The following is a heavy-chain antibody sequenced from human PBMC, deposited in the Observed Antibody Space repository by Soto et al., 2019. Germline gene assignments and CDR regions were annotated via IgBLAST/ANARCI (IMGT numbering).Heavy chain of an antibody. CDR3: ARDPGGYSGYDFGY. CDR2: IYSGGST. D-gene: IGHD5-12*01. Sequence: EVQLVECGGGLIQPGGSLRLACAASGFTVSSNYMSWVRQAPGKGLEWVSVIYSGGSTYYADSVKGRFTISRDNSKNTLYLQMNSLRAEDTAVYYCARDPGGYSGYDFGYWGQGTLVTVSS. V-gene: IGHV3-53*01. CDR1: GFTVSSNY. J-gene: IGHJ4*02.